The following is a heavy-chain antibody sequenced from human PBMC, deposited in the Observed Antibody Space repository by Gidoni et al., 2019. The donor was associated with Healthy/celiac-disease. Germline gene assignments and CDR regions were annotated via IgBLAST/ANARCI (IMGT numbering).Heavy chain of an antibody. CDR2: INHSGST. J-gene: IGHJ6*02. Sequence: QVQLQQWGAGLLKPPETLSLTCAVYGGSSSGYYWSWIRQPPGKGLEWIGEINHSGSTNYNPSLKSRVTISVDTSKNQFSLKLSSVTAADTAVYYCARGALLYYYDSSGNHEALYYGMDVWGQGTTVTVSS. CDR1: GGSSSGYY. V-gene: IGHV4-34*01. CDR3: ARGALLYYYDSSGNHEALYYGMDV. D-gene: IGHD3-22*01.